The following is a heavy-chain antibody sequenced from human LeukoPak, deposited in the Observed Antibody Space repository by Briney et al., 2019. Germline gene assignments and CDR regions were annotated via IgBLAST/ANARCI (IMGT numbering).Heavy chain of an antibody. CDR2: INPNSGGT. J-gene: IGHJ4*02. Sequence: ASVKVSCKASGYTFTGYYMHLVRQAPGQGLEWMGWINPNSGGTNYAQKFQGRVTMTRDTSISTAYMELSRLRSDDTAVYYCARDLVAVAGTPLWYFNYWGQGTLVTVSS. D-gene: IGHD6-19*01. CDR3: ARDLVAVAGTPLWYFNY. V-gene: IGHV1-2*02. CDR1: GYTFTGYY.